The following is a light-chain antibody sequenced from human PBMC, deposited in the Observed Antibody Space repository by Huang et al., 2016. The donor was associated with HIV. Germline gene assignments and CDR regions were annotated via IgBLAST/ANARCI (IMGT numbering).Light chain of an antibody. CDR2: RAS. J-gene: IGKJ2*01. CDR3: QQYNTYLYT. CDR1: QNINTW. Sequence: DIQMTQSPSTLSASVGDRVTITCRASQNINTWLACYQRKPGKSPDLLIYRASSLQGCVPSRFTGSGSGTEFTITIASLQPDDLGTYYCQQYNTYLYTFGQGTKLGI. V-gene: IGKV1-5*03.